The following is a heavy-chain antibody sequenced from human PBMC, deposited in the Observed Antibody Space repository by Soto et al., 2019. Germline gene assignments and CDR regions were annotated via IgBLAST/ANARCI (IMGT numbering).Heavy chain of an antibody. CDR3: AKRRGAGGHFDY. CDR2: VSVGGST. J-gene: IGHJ4*01. Sequence: DVQLLESGGGLVQPEGSLRLSCAASGFTFSSYAMRWVRQGPGKGLEWVAVVSVGGSTHYADSVRGRFTISRDNSKNPLSLQMNSLTAEDTAVYFCAKRRGAGGHFDYWGQGAMVTVSS. D-gene: IGHD2-15*01. V-gene: IGHV3-23*01. CDR1: GFTFSSYA.